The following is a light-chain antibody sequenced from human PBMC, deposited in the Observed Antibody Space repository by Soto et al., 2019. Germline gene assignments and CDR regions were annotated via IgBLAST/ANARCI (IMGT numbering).Light chain of an antibody. V-gene: IGKV3-15*01. J-gene: IGKJ4*01. CDR3: QQYNNWPLT. Sequence: IVMTQSPATLSVSPGERATLSCRASQSVSSNLAWYQQKPGQAPRLLIYGASTRATGIPARFSGSGSGKEFTLTISSLKSEDFAVYYCQQYNNWPLTLGGGTKVDIK. CDR1: QSVSSN. CDR2: GAS.